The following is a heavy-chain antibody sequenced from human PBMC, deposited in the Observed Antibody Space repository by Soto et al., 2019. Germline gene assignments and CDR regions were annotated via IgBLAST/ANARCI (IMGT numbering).Heavy chain of an antibody. V-gene: IGHV1-69*06. D-gene: IGHD1-26*01. CDR2: IIPIFGTA. J-gene: IGHJ6*02. CDR1: GGTFSSYA. Sequence: GASVKVSCKASGGTFSSYAISWVRQAPGQGLEWMGGIIPIFGTANYAQKFQGRVTITADKSTSTAYMELSSLRSEDTAVYYCARGYLDLPTGSYGMDVWGQGTTVTVSS. CDR3: ARGYLDLPTGSYGMDV.